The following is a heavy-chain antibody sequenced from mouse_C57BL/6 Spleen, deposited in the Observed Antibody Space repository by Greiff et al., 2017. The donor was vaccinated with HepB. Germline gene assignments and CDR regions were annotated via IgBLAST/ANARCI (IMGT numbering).Heavy chain of an antibody. V-gene: IGHV5-6*01. CDR1: GFTFSSYG. CDR3: ARHERDPYYAMDY. Sequence: EVKVVESGGDLVKPGGSLKLSCAASGFTFSSYGMSWVRQTPDKRLEWVATISSGGSDTYYPDSVKGRFTISRDNAKNTRYLQMSSLKSEDTAMYYCARHERDPYYAMDYWGQGTSVTVAS. D-gene: IGHD3-3*01. CDR2: ISSGGSDT. J-gene: IGHJ4*01.